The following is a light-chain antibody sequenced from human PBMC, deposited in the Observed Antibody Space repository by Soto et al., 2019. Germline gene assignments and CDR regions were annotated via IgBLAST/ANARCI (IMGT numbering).Light chain of an antibody. CDR1: QSLLHKDGKTY. J-gene: IGKJ4*01. CDR3: MQSIQFPLT. Sequence: DLVLTQTPLSLSVTPGQPASISCKSSQSLLHKDGKTYLSWFLQKPGQPPQLLFCEVSRRFSGVADRCSGSGSGTDFTLKISRVEAGDVGVYYCMQSIQFPLTFGGGHKMEIK. CDR2: EVS. V-gene: IGKV2D-29*01.